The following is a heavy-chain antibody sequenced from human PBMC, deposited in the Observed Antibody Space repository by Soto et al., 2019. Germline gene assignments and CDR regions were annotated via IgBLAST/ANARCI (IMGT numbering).Heavy chain of an antibody. CDR3: ARHSIEATFRDVFDI. D-gene: IGHD5-12*01. Sequence: GESLNISCNGSGYSFTPYLIGWVRQMHGKGLEWMGIIYPGDSDTRYSPSFQGQVTLSADKSISTAYLQWSSLKASDTAVYYCARHSIEATFRDVFDIWGQGTMVTVSS. CDR1: GYSFTPYL. V-gene: IGHV5-51*01. CDR2: IYPGDSDT. J-gene: IGHJ3*02.